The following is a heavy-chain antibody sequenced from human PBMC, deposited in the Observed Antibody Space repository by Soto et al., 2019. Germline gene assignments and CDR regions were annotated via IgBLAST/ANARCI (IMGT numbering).Heavy chain of an antibody. CDR3: AKAYMAAVGPTWLHP. V-gene: IGHV3-23*01. CDR1: GFTFSSYG. CDR2: ISGSSGGT. D-gene: IGHD6-13*01. Sequence: GGSLRLSCAASGFTFSSYGMHWVRQAPGKGLEWVSSISGSSGGTYYADSVKGRFTISRDNSMNTLYLQMNSLKAEDTAVYYCAKAYMAAVGPTWLHPWGQGPLVPVSS. J-gene: IGHJ5*02.